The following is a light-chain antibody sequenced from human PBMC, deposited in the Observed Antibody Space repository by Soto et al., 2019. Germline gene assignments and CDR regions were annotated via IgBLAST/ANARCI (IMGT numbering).Light chain of an antibody. CDR3: QEHGSSPRT. J-gene: IGKJ1*01. Sequence: EIVLKQSPGTLSLSPGERATLSCRASQSLSSNYLAWYQQRPGQAPRLLIYGASTRATGIPDRFSGSGSGTDFTLTISRLEPEDFAVYYCQEHGSSPRTFGQGTKVDI. CDR1: QSLSSNY. CDR2: GAS. V-gene: IGKV3-20*01.